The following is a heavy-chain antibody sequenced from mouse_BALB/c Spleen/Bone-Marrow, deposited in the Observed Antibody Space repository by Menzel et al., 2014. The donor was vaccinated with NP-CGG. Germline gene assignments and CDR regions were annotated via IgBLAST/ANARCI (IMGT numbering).Heavy chain of an antibody. CDR2: ITKGGGST. V-gene: IGHV5-12*02. Sequence: EVKLVESGGGLVQPGGSLKLSCATSGFTFSDYYMYWVRQTPEKGLEWVAYITKGGGSTYYPDIVKGRFTISRDNAKNTLYLQMSRLKSEDTAMYYCARQLAYAMDYWGQGTSVTVSS. D-gene: IGHD4-1*01. J-gene: IGHJ4*01. CDR3: ARQLAYAMDY. CDR1: GFTFSDYY.